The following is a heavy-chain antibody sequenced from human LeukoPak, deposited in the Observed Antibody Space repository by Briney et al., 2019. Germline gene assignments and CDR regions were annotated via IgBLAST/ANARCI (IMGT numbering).Heavy chain of an antibody. CDR3: AREATGTTTKSANAFDI. Sequence: ASVKVSCKASGYTFTCYYMHWVRQAPGQGLEWMGWINPNSGGTNYAQKFQGRVTMTRDTSISTAYMELSRLRSDDTAVYYCAREATGTTTKSANAFDIWGQGTMVTVSS. D-gene: IGHD1-1*01. CDR2: INPNSGGT. CDR1: GYTFTCYY. J-gene: IGHJ3*02. V-gene: IGHV1-2*02.